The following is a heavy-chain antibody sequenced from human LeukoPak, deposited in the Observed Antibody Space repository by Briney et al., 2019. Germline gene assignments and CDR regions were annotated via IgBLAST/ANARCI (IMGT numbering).Heavy chain of an antibody. CDR2: IIPIFGTA. CDR1: GGTFSSYA. D-gene: IGHD6-13*01. CDR3: AREGVQQLVFIIDY. V-gene: IGHV1-69*13. J-gene: IGHJ4*02. Sequence: ASVTVSFTASGGTFSSYAISWVRQAPGQGLEWMGGIIPIFGTANYAQKFQGRVTITADESTSTAYMELSSLRSEDTAVYYCAREGVQQLVFIIDYWGQGTLVTVSS.